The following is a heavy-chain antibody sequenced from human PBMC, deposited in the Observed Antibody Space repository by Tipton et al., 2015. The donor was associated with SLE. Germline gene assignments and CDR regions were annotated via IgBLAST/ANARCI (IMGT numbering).Heavy chain of an antibody. D-gene: IGHD3-16*01. CDR3: AGLYGMDA. J-gene: IGHJ6*02. Sequence: SLRLSCAASGFTFSNYAMSWVRQAPGKGLEWVSAITGSGDRTYYIDSVKGRFTISRDNSKNSLYLQMNSLRAEDSAVYYCAGLYGMDAWGQGTTVTVSS. V-gene: IGHV3-23*01. CDR2: ITGSGDRT. CDR1: GFTFSNYA.